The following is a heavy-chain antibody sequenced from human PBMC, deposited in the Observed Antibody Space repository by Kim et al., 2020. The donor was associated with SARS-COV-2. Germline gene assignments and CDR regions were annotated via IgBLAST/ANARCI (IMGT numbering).Heavy chain of an antibody. Sequence: VKGRLTISRDNSKNTLYLQMNSLRAEDTAVYYCARDPVPAAIYYYYGMDVWGQGTTVTVSS. CDR3: ARDPVPAAIYYYYGMDV. J-gene: IGHJ6*02. D-gene: IGHD2-2*02. V-gene: IGHV3-30*07.